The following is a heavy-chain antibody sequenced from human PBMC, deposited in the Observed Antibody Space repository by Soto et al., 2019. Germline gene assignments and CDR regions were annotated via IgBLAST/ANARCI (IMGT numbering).Heavy chain of an antibody. Sequence: AQLVQSGAEMKKPGASVKVSCKASGYTFRNYGITWVRQAPGQGLEWMGWISAYDGHSNYAQNLQGRVTMTTDTSTNTAYMELRSLRSDDTAVYYCARDEGFLRSWGQGTLVAVSS. CDR1: GYTFRNYG. J-gene: IGHJ5*02. CDR3: ARDEGFLRS. CDR2: ISAYDGHS. D-gene: IGHD3-3*01. V-gene: IGHV1-18*01.